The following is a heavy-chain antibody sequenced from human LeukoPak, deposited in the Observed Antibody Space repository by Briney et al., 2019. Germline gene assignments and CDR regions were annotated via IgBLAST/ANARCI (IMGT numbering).Heavy chain of an antibody. CDR2: IRYDGSKK. V-gene: IGHV3-30*02. Sequence: GGSLRLSCAASAFTFSSYAMHWVRQAPGKGLEWVTFIRYDGSKKYYADSVKGRFTISRDNSKNMLYLQMNSLRTEDTAAYYCAKDREAYCGGDCYSAFDDWGQGTLVTVSS. D-gene: IGHD2-21*01. CDR3: AKDREAYCGGDCYSAFDD. J-gene: IGHJ4*02. CDR1: AFTFSSYA.